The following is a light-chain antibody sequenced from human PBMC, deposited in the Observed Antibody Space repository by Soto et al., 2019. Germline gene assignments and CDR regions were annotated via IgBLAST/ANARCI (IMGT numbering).Light chain of an antibody. CDR2: EVN. V-gene: IGLV2-14*02. J-gene: IGLJ3*02. CDR1: SSDVGSDNL. Sequence: QSALTQPASLSGSPGQSITISCTGTSSDVGSDNLVSWYQQHPGKAPKLIIYEVNNRPSGVSSRFSGSKSGNTASLTISGLQAEDEADYYCDSYTSASTWVFGGGTKLTVL. CDR3: DSYTSASTWV.